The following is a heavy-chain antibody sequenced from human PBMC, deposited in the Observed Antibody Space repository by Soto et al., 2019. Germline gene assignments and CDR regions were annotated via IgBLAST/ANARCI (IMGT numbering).Heavy chain of an antibody. Sequence: GSLRLSCAASGFTFSTYWVHWVRQAPGKGLVWVSRINSDGSNINYADYVEGRFIISRDNAKNTLYLQMNSLRAEDTAVYYCARAGSYRFDYWGQGTLVTVSS. V-gene: IGHV3-74*01. J-gene: IGHJ4*02. CDR3: ARAGSYRFDY. CDR2: INSDGSNI. CDR1: GFTFSTYW. D-gene: IGHD1-26*01.